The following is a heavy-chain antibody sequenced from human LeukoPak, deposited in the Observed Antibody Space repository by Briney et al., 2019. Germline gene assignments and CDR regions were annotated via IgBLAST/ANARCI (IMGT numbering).Heavy chain of an antibody. D-gene: IGHD3-3*01. CDR2: ISYDGSNK. V-gene: IGHV3-30-3*01. CDR1: GFTFSSYA. J-gene: IGHJ3*02. Sequence: GGSLRLSCAASGFTFSSYAMHWVRQAPGKGLEWVAVISYDGSNKYYADSVKGRFTISRDNSKNTLYLQMNSLRAEDTAVYYCVTYDFWSGLGAFDIWGQGTMVTVSS. CDR3: VTYDFWSGLGAFDI.